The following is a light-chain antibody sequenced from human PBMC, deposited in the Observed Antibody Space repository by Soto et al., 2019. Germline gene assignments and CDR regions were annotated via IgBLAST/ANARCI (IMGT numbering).Light chain of an antibody. CDR2: GAS. CDR3: QQYGSLVT. J-gene: IGKJ4*01. CDR1: QSVSSTY. V-gene: IGKV3-20*01. Sequence: EIVLTQSPGTLSLSPGERATLSCRASQSVSSTYLAWYQQKPGQAPRLLIYGASGRATGIPDRFSGSGSGTDFTITISRLEPEDFAVYYCQQYGSLVTFGGGTKVESK.